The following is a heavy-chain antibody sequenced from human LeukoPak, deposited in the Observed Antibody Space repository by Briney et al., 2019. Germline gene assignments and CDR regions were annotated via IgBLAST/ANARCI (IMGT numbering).Heavy chain of an antibody. CDR2: ISWNSGSI. V-gene: IGHV3-9*01. Sequence: GRSLRLSCAASGFTFDDYAMHWVRQAPGKGLEWASGISWNSGSIGYADSVKGRFTISRDNAKNSLYLQMNSLRAEDTAVYYCARDDEEAAVAGFFDYWGQGTLVTVSS. CDR1: GFTFDDYA. D-gene: IGHD6-19*01. J-gene: IGHJ4*02. CDR3: ARDDEEAAVAGFFDY.